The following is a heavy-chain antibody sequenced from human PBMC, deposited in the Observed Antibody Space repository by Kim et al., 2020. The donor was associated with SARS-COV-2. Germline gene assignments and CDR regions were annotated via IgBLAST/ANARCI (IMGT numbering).Heavy chain of an antibody. CDR2: ISSSGSTI. J-gene: IGHJ4*02. V-gene: IGHV3-48*03. CDR1: GFTFSSYE. CDR3: ARGGHSSGWGKPYYFDY. Sequence: GGSLRLSCAASGFTFSSYEMNWVRQAPGKGLEWVSYISSSGSTIYYADSVKGRFTISRDNAKNSLYLQMNSLRAEDTAVYYCARGGHSSGWGKPYYFDYWGQGTLVTVSS. D-gene: IGHD6-19*01.